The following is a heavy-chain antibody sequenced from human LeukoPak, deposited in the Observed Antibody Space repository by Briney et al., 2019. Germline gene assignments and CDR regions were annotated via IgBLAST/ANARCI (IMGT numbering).Heavy chain of an antibody. Sequence: GGSLRLSCSASGFTFSSYAMHWVRQAPGKGLEYVSSISGNGGSTYYADSVKGRFTISRDNSENTLYLQMSSLRAEDTAVYYCVKARYSSTWEPFGYWGQGTLVTVSS. D-gene: IGHD6-13*01. CDR3: VKARYSSTWEPFGY. V-gene: IGHV3-64D*09. CDR2: ISGNGGST. CDR1: GFTFSSYA. J-gene: IGHJ4*02.